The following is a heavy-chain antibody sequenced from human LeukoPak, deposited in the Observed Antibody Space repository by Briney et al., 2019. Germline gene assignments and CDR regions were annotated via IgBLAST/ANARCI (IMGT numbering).Heavy chain of an antibody. Sequence: GGSLRLSCAASGFTFSSYGMHWVRQAPGKGLEWVAVIWYGGSKKYYADSVKGRFTISRDNSKNTLYLQMNSLRAEDTAVYYCAKDPPFYYYYYYMDVWGKGTTVTVSS. CDR3: AKDPPFYYYYYYMDV. J-gene: IGHJ6*03. V-gene: IGHV3-30*02. CDR1: GFTFSSYG. CDR2: IWYGGSKK.